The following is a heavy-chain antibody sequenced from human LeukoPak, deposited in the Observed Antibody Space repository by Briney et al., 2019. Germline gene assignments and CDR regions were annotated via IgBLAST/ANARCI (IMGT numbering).Heavy chain of an antibody. CDR2: ISSSGSTI. D-gene: IGHD2-15*01. CDR3: ARDLCSGGSCRLDY. J-gene: IGHJ4*02. Sequence: GGSLRLSCAASGFTFSDYYMSWIRQAPGKGLEGVSYISSSGSTIYYADSVKGRFTISRDNAKNSLYLQMNSLRAEDTAVYYCARDLCSGGSCRLDYWGQGTLVTVSS. V-gene: IGHV3-11*04. CDR1: GFTFSDYY.